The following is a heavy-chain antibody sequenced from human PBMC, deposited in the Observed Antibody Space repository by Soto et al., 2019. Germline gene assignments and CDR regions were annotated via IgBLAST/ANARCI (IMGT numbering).Heavy chain of an antibody. CDR2: ISYDGSNK. J-gene: IGHJ3*02. CDR3: AREWIVVVISTPDVGAFDI. CDR1: GFTFSSYA. D-gene: IGHD3-22*01. Sequence: QVQLVESGGGVVQPGRSLRLSCAASGFTFSSYAMHWVRQAPGKGLEWVAVISYDGSNKYYADSVKGRFTISRDNSKNTLYLQMNSLRAEDTAVYYCAREWIVVVISTPDVGAFDIWGQGTMVTVSS. V-gene: IGHV3-30-3*01.